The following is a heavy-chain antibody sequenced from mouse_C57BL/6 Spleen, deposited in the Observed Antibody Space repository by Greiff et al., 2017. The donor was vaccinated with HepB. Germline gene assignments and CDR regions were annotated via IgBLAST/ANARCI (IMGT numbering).Heavy chain of an antibody. CDR3: ARGGVYYYVPFDV. Sequence: VQLQESGAELVRPGTSVKVSCKASGYAFTNYLIEWVKQRPGQGLEWIGVINPGSGGTNYNEKFKGKATLTADKSSSTAYMQLSSLTSEDSAVYFCARGGVYYYVPFDVWGTGTTVTVSS. D-gene: IGHD1-1*01. J-gene: IGHJ1*03. CDR2: INPGSGGT. V-gene: IGHV1-54*01. CDR1: GYAFTNYL.